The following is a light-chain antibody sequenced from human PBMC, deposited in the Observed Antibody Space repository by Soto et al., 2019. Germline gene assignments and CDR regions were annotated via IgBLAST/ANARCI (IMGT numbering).Light chain of an antibody. CDR1: DSDIGDNNY. Sequence: QSVLTQPASVSGSPGQSITISCTGTDSDIGDNNYVSWYQQYPGRAPKLMIYEVANRPSGVSDRFSGSKSGNTASLTILGLQAEDEADYYCRAYSVKNTMGAFGGGTKVTV. V-gene: IGLV2-14*01. J-gene: IGLJ3*02. CDR3: RAYSVKNTMGA. CDR2: EVA.